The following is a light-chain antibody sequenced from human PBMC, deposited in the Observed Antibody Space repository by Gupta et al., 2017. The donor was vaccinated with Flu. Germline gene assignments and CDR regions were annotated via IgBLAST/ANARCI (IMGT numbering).Light chain of an antibody. CDR1: QRISSY. CDR3: QLSDSTPWT. Sequence: DIQLAHSPSSLSASVGDRVTITCRASQRISSYFNWYQQKPGKAPKLLLYAASRLQSGVPSRISGSRSGRDFTLTIISLLPEDFATYYCQLSDSTPWTFGQGTKVEIK. V-gene: IGKV1-39*01. J-gene: IGKJ1*01. CDR2: AAS.